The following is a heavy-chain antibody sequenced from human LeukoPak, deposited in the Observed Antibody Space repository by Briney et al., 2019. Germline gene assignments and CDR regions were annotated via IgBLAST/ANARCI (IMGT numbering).Heavy chain of an antibody. CDR3: ARMYYDFWSGLVGSQRTNYYYYYMDV. V-gene: IGHV1-69*15. J-gene: IGHJ6*03. CDR2: IIPIFGTA. D-gene: IGHD3-3*01. Sequence: SVKVSCKASGGTFSSYAISWVRQAPGQGLEWMGRIIPIFGTANYAQKLQGRVTITADESTSTAYMELSSLRSEDTAVYYCARMYYDFWSGLVGSQRTNYYYYYMDVWGKGTTVTVSS. CDR1: GGTFSSYA.